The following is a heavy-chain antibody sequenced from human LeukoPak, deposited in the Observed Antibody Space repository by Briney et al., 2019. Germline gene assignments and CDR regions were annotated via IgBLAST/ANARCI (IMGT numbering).Heavy chain of an antibody. CDR3: ARDGRYSSGSKRGFDY. CDR2: INPNSGGT. J-gene: IGHJ4*02. CDR1: GYSFIAYY. Sequence: ASVQVSCKSSGYSFIAYYVHWVRQAPGQGLEWVGWINPNSGGTNYAQKFQGRVTMTRDTSISTAYMELSRLRSDDTAVYYCARDGRYSSGSKRGFDYWGQGTLVTVSS. V-gene: IGHV1-2*02. D-gene: IGHD3-22*01.